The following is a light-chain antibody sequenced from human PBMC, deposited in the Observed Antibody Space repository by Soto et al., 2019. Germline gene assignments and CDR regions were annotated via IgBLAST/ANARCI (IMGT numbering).Light chain of an antibody. CDR2: EVS. Sequence: QSVLTQPPSASGSPGQSVTISCTGTSSDVGGYNYVSWYQQHPGKAPKLMIYEVSKRPSGVPDRFSGSKSGNTASLTVSGLQAEDEADYYCSSYAGSNMVFGTGIKVTVL. CDR3: SSYAGSNMV. CDR1: SSDVGGYNY. V-gene: IGLV2-8*01. J-gene: IGLJ1*01.